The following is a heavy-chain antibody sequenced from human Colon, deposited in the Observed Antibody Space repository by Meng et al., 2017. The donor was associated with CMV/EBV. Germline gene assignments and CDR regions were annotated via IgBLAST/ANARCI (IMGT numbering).Heavy chain of an antibody. Sequence: EVQLLESGGGLVQPGGSLRLSCAASGFTFSSYAMSWVRQAPGKGLEWVSAISGSGGSTYTAPSVKGRLTSSRDNSKNTRYLQMSNMRAEPPPVYYCAKVYMENYFDYWGQGTLITVSS. CDR3: AKVYMENYFDY. V-gene: IGHV3-23*01. CDR1: GFTFSSYA. CDR2: ISGSGGST. D-gene: IGHD3-10*01. J-gene: IGHJ4*02.